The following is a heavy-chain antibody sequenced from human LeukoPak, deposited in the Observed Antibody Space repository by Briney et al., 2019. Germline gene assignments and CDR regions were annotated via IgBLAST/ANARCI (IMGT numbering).Heavy chain of an antibody. CDR2: IYYSGST. Sequence: SEALSLTCTVSGGSISSSTYYWGWIRQPPGKGLEWIGSIYYSGSTYYNPSLKSRVTISVDTSKNQFSLKLSSVTAADTAVYYCARLAYGDYFDYYYMDVWGKGTTVTISS. J-gene: IGHJ6*03. CDR1: GGSISSSTYY. CDR3: ARLAYGDYFDYYYMDV. V-gene: IGHV4-39*01. D-gene: IGHD4-17*01.